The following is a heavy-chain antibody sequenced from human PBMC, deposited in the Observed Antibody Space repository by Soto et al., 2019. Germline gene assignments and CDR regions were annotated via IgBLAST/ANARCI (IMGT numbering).Heavy chain of an antibody. Sequence: PGGSLRRSCAASGFTFSSYDMSWVRQAPGKGLEWVSAISGSGGSTYYADSVKGRFTISRDNSKNTLYLQMNSLRAEDTAVYYCAIKPYTVTRPIDYWGQGTLVTVSS. CDR1: GFTFSSYD. D-gene: IGHD4-17*01. CDR3: AIKPYTVTRPIDY. J-gene: IGHJ4*02. V-gene: IGHV3-23*01. CDR2: ISGSGGST.